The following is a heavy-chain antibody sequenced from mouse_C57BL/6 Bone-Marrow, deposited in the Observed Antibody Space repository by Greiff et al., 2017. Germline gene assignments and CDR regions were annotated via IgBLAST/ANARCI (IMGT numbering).Heavy chain of an antibody. CDR1: GYSFPDYN. J-gene: IGHJ1*03. Sequence: EVKLMESGPELVKPGASVKISCKASGYSFPDYNMNWVKQSNGKSLEWIGVINPNYGTTSYNQKFKGKATLTVDQSSSTAYMQLNSLTSEDSAVYYCARDYSNFDWYFDVWGTGTTVTVSS. V-gene: IGHV1-39*01. CDR3: ARDYSNFDWYFDV. CDR2: INPNYGTT. D-gene: IGHD2-5*01.